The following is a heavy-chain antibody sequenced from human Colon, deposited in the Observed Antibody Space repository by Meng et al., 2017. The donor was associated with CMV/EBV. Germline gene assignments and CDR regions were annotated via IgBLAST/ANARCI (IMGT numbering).Heavy chain of an antibody. V-gene: IGHV3-7*01. D-gene: IGHD1-7*01. J-gene: IGHJ4*02. CDR3: TRANNWNFVDFDY. CDR2: IKQDGSEK. Sequence: GESLKISCAASGFTFSSYWMSWVRQAPGKGLEWVANIKQDGSEKYYVDSVKGRFTISRDNAKNSLYLQMNSLRADDTAVYYCTRANNWNFVDFDYWGQGTLVTVSS. CDR1: GFTFSSYW.